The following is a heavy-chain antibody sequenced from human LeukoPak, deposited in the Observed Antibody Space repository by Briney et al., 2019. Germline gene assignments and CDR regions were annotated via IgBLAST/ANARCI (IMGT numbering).Heavy chain of an antibody. D-gene: IGHD5-24*01. Sequence: GGSLRLSCAASGFTFSSYAMSWVRQAPGKGLEWVSAISGSGGSTYYADSVKGRFTISRDNSKNTLYLQMNSLRAEDTGVYYCAKDQTGYNSNGIDYWGQGTLVTVSS. V-gene: IGHV3-23*01. CDR2: ISGSGGST. CDR1: GFTFSSYA. J-gene: IGHJ4*02. CDR3: AKDQTGYNSNGIDY.